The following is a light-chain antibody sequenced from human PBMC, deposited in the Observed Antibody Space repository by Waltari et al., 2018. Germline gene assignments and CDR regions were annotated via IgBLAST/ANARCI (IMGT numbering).Light chain of an antibody. CDR2: HDI. Sequence: SYVLTQPPSVSVAPADTARVTCGGDNIGRNTVHWYKQKPGQAPTLVISHDIDRPSGIPERFSGYTYGNTATLTISRVVAGDEADYYCQVWDVSSDHLYVFGTGTRVTV. CDR1: NIGRNT. CDR3: QVWDVSSDHLYV. V-gene: IGLV3-21*04. J-gene: IGLJ1*01.